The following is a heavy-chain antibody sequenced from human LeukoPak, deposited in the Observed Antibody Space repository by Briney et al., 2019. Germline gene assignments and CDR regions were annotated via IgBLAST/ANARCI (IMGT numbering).Heavy chain of an antibody. CDR2: INWNGGST. CDR1: GFNLDDYG. CDR3: AELGITMIGGV. J-gene: IGHJ6*04. Sequence: SGGSLRLSCAASGFNLDDYGMNWVRQAPGKGLEWVSAINWNGGSTAYADSVKGRFTISRDNAKNSLYLQMNSLRAEDTAVYYCAELGITMIGGVWGKGTTVTISS. V-gene: IGHV3-20*04. D-gene: IGHD3-10*02.